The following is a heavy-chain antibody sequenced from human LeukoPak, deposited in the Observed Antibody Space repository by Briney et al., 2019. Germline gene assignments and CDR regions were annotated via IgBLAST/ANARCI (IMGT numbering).Heavy chain of an antibody. CDR1: GFTFSDYY. CDR2: ISSSGSTI. Sequence: GGSLRLSCAASGFTFSDYYMSWIRQAPGKGLEWVSYISSSGSTIYYADSVKGRFTISRDNAKNSLYLQMNSLRAEDTAVYYCARAPKFRLVGVPKGPFDPWGQGSLVTVSS. V-gene: IGHV3-11*01. D-gene: IGHD1-26*01. J-gene: IGHJ5*02. CDR3: ARAPKFRLVGVPKGPFDP.